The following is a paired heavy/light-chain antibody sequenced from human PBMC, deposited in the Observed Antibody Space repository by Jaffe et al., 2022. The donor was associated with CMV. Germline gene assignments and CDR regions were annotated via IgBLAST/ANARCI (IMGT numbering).Heavy chain of an antibody. J-gene: IGHJ6*02. V-gene: IGHV3-23*01. CDR1: GFTFSTYA. CDR3: ARSQGFTVTDHGMDV. CDR2: ISGSGAGT. D-gene: IGHD4-17*01. Sequence: EVQLLESGGGLVQPGGSLRLSCAASGFTFSTYAMGWVRQAPGKGLEWVSGISGSGAGTFSADSVKGRFTISRDQSQNTLYLQMNSLRVEDTAVYYCARSQGFTVTDHGMDVWGQGTTVTVSS.
Light chain of an antibody. J-gene: IGKJ1*01. CDR1: RVIGNS. Sequence: DIQMTQSPSSLSASVGDRVTISCRASRVIGNSLNWYQQKPGKAPGLLIHAASSLQGGVPSRFSGSGSGTDFTLTITSLQPEDSATYYCQQSSSAPWTFGQGTKVEI. CDR2: AAS. V-gene: IGKV1-39*01. CDR3: QQSSSAPWT.